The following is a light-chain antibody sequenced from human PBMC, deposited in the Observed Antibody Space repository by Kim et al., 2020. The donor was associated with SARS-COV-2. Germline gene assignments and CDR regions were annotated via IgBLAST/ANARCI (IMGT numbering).Light chain of an antibody. J-gene: IGLJ1*01. CDR2: RNN. CDR3: AAWDDSLSAYV. CDR1: SSNIGSNY. Sequence: GQRVTISCSGSSSNIGSNYVYWYQQFPGTAPKVRIYRNNQRPSGVPDRFSGSKSGTSASLAISGLRSEDEADYYCAAWDDSLSAYVFGTGTKVTVL. V-gene: IGLV1-47*01.